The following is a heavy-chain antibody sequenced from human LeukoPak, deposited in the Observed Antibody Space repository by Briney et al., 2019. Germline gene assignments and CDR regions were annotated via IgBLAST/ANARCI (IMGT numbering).Heavy chain of an antibody. D-gene: IGHD3-3*01. CDR1: GYRFTSYW. CDR3: ARRYYDFWSGYYSFDY. J-gene: IGHJ4*02. V-gene: IGHV5-51*01. Sequence: PGESLRISFKGSGYRFTSYWIGWVRQMPGKGLEWMVIIYPGDSDTRYSPSFQGQVTISADKSISTAYLQWSSLKASDTAMYYCARRYYDFWSGYYSFDYWGQGTLVTVSS. CDR2: IYPGDSDT.